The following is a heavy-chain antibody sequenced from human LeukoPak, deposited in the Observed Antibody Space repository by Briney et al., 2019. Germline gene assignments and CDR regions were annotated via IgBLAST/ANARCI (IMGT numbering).Heavy chain of an antibody. CDR2: IHPDGDTT. J-gene: IGHJ4*02. V-gene: IGHV1-46*01. D-gene: IGHD6-25*01. Sequence: ASVKVSCKASGYAIPSYYMHWVRQAPGQGLEWVGTIHPDGDTTTYAQNFQGRVTMTRDTSTSTVYMDLSSLRSQDTAVYYCAREAIAAGKNFDYWGQGTQATVSS. CDR3: AREAIAAGKNFDY. CDR1: GYAIPSYY.